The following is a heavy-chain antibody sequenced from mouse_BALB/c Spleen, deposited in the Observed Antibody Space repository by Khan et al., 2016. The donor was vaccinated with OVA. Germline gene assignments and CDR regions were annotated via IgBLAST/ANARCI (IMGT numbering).Heavy chain of an antibody. CDR3: TRPAYDGYYDY. CDR2: ISTYSGNT. J-gene: IGHJ2*01. Sequence: QVRLQQSGPELVRPGVSVKISCKGSGYTFTDYAMHWVKQSPAKSLEWIGLISTYSGNTTYNQKFKGKATMTVDKSSRTAYMELARLTSEDSAIYYCTRPAYDGYYDYWGQGTTLTVSS. CDR1: GYTFTDYA. D-gene: IGHD2-3*01. V-gene: IGHV1S137*01.